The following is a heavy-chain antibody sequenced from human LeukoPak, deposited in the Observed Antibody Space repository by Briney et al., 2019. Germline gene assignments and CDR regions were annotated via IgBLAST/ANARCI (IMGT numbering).Heavy chain of an antibody. CDR3: ATELGGGATQTFDY. CDR1: GGTFSSYA. J-gene: IGHJ4*02. Sequence: SVKVSCKASGGTFSSYAISWVRQTPGQGLEWMGGIIPIFGTANYAQKFQGRVTITADESTSTAYMELSSLRSEDTAVYYCATELGGGATQTFDYWGQGTLVTVSS. CDR2: IIPIFGTA. D-gene: IGHD1-26*01. V-gene: IGHV1-69*13.